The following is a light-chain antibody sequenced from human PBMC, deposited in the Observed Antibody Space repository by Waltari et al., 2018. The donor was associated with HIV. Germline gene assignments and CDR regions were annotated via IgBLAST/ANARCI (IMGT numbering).Light chain of an antibody. CDR1: SSDVGNYNL. V-gene: IGLV2-23*01. Sequence: QSALTQPASVSGSPGQSITISCTGTSSDVGNYNLVSWYQQHPGKAPKLIIYEAIKRPAGVDDRICASTSTSAASLTIAGLQADDEDDYFCSSYGGSSIWLFGGGTKLTVL. CDR3: SSYGGSSIWL. J-gene: IGLJ2*01. CDR2: EAI.